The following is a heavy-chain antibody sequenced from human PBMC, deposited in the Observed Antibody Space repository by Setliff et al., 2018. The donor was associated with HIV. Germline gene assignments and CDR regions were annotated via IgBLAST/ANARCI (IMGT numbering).Heavy chain of an antibody. V-gene: IGHV3-15*01. CDR3: AAQGVL. CDR2: ISSKETGGTT. J-gene: IGHJ4*02. Sequence: GGSLRLSCLASGFTVNNAWMSWVRQTPEKGLEWVGRISSKETGGTTEYAAPVKGRFTISRDDSKNTLYLQMNSLRVEDTAVYFCAAQGVLWGQGTQVTVSS. CDR1: GFTVNNAW.